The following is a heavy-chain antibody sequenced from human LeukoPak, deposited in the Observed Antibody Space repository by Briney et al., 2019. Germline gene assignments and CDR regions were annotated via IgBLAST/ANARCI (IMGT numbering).Heavy chain of an antibody. D-gene: IGHD3-10*01. V-gene: IGHV3-53*01. CDR3: AGTHYGSGADY. CDR1: GFTVSSNY. J-gene: IGHJ4*02. CDR2: IYSGGTT. Sequence: PGGSLRLSCAASGFTVSSNYMSLVRQAPGKGLEWVSVIYSGGTTYYADSVTGRFTISRDSSKNTLYLQMNSLRAEDTAVYYCAGTHYGSGADYWGQGTLVTVSS.